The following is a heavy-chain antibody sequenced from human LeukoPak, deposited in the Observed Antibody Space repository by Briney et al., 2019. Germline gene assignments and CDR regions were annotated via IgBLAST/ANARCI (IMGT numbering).Heavy chain of an antibody. CDR3: AKNSGGTCYSHLDS. CDR1: GFTFSSYG. CDR2: ISDSGGST. D-gene: IGHD2-15*01. Sequence: RAGGSLRLSCAASGFTFSSYGMTWVRQAPGKGLEWVSGISDSGGSTYYEDSVKGRFTISRDNSKNTLYLQMNSLRAEDTAVYYCAKNSGGTCYSHLDSWGQGTLVTVSS. J-gene: IGHJ4*02. V-gene: IGHV3-23*01.